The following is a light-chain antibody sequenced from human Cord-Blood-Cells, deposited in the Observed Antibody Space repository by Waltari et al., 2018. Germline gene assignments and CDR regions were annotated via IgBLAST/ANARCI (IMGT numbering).Light chain of an antibody. CDR3: QQSYSTPYT. Sequence: DIQMTQSLSSLSASVGDRVTITCLASQSISSYLNWYQQKPGKAPKLLIYAASSLQSGVPSRFSGSGSGTDFTLTISSLQPEDVATYYCQQSYSTPYTFGQGTKLEIK. V-gene: IGKV1-39*01. J-gene: IGKJ2*01. CDR1: QSISSY. CDR2: AAS.